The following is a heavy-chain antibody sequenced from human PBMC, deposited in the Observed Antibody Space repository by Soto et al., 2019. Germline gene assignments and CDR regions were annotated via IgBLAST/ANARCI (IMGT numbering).Heavy chain of an antibody. J-gene: IGHJ4*02. CDR3: ARDDAVASTSFDY. CDR1: GFTFSSYW. Sequence: GGSLRLSCAASGFTFSSYWMNWVRQAPGKGLEWVANIKQDGSEKYYVDSVKGRFTISRDNAKNSLYLQMNSLRAEDTAVYYCARDDAVASTSFDYWGQGTLVTVSS. CDR2: IKQDGSEK. D-gene: IGHD6-19*01. V-gene: IGHV3-7*05.